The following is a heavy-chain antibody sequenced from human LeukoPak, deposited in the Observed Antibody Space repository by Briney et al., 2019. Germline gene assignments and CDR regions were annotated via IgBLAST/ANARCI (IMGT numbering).Heavy chain of an antibody. CDR1: GDSVSSNSAA. J-gene: IGHJ6*02. Sequence: SQTLSLTCAISGDSVSSNSAAWNWIRQSPSRGLEWLGRTYYRSKWYNDYAVSVKSRITINPDTSKNQFSLQLNSVTPEDTAVYYCARVEAEDTAMPTGYYYYGMDVWGQGTTVTVSS. V-gene: IGHV6-1*01. D-gene: IGHD5-18*01. CDR2: TYYRSKWYN. CDR3: ARVEAEDTAMPTGYYYYGMDV.